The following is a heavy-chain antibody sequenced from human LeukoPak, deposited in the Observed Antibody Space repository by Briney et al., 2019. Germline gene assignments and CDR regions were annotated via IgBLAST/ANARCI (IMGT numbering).Heavy chain of an antibody. D-gene: IGHD3-22*01. CDR2: IKQDESEK. Sequence: GGTLRLSCAASGFTFSSYWMSWVRQAPGKGLGWVANIKQDESEKSYVDSVKGRFTISRDNAKNSLYLQMISLRAEDTAVYYCAREVDSSGNWFDPGGQGTLVTVSS. J-gene: IGHJ5*02. CDR3: AREVDSSGNWFDP. CDR1: GFTFSSYW. V-gene: IGHV3-7*03.